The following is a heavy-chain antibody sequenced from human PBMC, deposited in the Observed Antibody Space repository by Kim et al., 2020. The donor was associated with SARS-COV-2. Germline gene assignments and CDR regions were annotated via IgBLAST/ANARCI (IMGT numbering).Heavy chain of an antibody. CDR1: GGSISSSSYY. CDR3: AREPPTAYYYYYYGMDV. Sequence: SETLSLTCTVSGGSISSSSYYWGWIRQPPGKGLEWIGSIYYSGSTYYNPSLKSRVTISVDTSKNQFSLKLSSVTAADTAVYYCAREPPTAYYYYYYGMDVWGQGTTVTVSS. J-gene: IGHJ6*02. CDR2: IYYSGST. V-gene: IGHV4-39*07.